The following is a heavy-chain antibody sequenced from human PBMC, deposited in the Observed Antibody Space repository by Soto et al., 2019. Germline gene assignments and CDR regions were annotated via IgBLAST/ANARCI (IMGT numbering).Heavy chain of an antibody. CDR3: AKAISGWYYDY. CDR1: GFTFSSYA. Sequence: QVQLVESGGGVVQPGRSLRLSCAASGFTFSSYAMHWVRQAPGKGLEWVAVISYDGSNKYYADSVKGRFTISRDNSKNTLYLQMNSLRAKDTAVYYCAKAISGWYYDYWGQGTLVTVSS. V-gene: IGHV3-30*18. CDR2: ISYDGSNK. D-gene: IGHD6-19*01. J-gene: IGHJ4*02.